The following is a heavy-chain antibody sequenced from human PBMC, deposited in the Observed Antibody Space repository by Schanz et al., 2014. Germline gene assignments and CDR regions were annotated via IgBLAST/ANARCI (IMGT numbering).Heavy chain of an antibody. V-gene: IGHV3-74*02. J-gene: IGHJ2*01. CDR3: AKGQGAVINNWYFDL. Sequence: EVLLVDSGGGLVQPGGSLRLSCGASGFTFSDSWMHWVRQAPGKGLVWVSRTSHDGSFTTFADSVKGRFTISRDNSINTLSLQMNSLSAADTAVYYCAKGQGAVINNWYFDLWGRGTLVTVSS. D-gene: IGHD2-21*01. CDR1: GFTFSDSW. CDR2: TSHDGSFT.